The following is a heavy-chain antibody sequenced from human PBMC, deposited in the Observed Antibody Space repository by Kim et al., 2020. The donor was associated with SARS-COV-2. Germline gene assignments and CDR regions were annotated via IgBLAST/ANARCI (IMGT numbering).Heavy chain of an antibody. V-gene: IGHV3-48*04. J-gene: IGHJ4*02. Sequence: IYYADSVKGRFTISRDNDKKSLYLQMNSLRAEDTAVYYCARAVAAAYLDYWGQGTLVTVSS. CDR3: ARAVAAAYLDY. D-gene: IGHD6-13*01. CDR2: I.